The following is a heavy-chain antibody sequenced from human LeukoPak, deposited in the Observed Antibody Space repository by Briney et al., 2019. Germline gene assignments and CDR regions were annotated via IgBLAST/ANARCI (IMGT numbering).Heavy chain of an antibody. J-gene: IGHJ4*02. CDR2: IYYSGST. V-gene: IGHV4-39*02. D-gene: IGHD5-18*01. CDR1: GGSISSSSYY. Sequence: SETLYLTCTVSGGSISSSSYYWGWIRQPPGKGLEWIGSIYYSGSTYYNPSLKSRVTISVDTSKNQFSLKLSSVTAADTAVYYCARDSEWLWLRYWGQGTLVTVSS. CDR3: ARDSEWLWLRY.